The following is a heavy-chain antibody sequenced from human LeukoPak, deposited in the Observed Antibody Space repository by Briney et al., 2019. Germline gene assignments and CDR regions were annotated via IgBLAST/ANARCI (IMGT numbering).Heavy chain of an antibody. D-gene: IGHD3-9*01. CDR1: GGTFSSYA. J-gene: IGHJ6*02. V-gene: IGHV1-69*13. CDR3: ARVSGRHFDWLSSAYGMDV. Sequence: GASVEVSCKASGGTFSSYAISWVRQAPGQGLEWMGGIIPIFGTANYAQKFQGRVTITADESTSTAYMELSSLRSEDTAVYYCARVSGRHFDWLSSAYGMDVWGQGTTVTVSS. CDR2: IIPIFGTA.